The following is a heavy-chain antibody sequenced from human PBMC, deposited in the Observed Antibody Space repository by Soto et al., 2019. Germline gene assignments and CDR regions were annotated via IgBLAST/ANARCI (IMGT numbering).Heavy chain of an antibody. D-gene: IGHD6-19*01. J-gene: IGHJ6*02. Sequence: ASVKVSCKASGYTFTSYYMHWVRQAPGQGLEWMGIINPSGGSTSYAQKFQGRVTMTRDTSTSTVYMELSSLRSEDTAVYYCARERYSSGWYDYGMDVWGQGTTVTVSS. CDR3: ARERYSSGWYDYGMDV. CDR2: INPSGGST. CDR1: GYTFTSYY. V-gene: IGHV1-46*01.